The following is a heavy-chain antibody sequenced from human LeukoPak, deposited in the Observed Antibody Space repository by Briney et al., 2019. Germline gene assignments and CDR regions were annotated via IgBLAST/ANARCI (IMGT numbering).Heavy chain of an antibody. CDR1: GGSISSGSYY. J-gene: IGHJ4*02. CDR3: ARDGVDSSGYYYHFDY. D-gene: IGHD3-22*01. V-gene: IGHV4-61*02. CDR2: IYTSGST. Sequence: SETLSLTCTVSGGSISSGSYYWSWIRQPAGKGLDWIGRIYTSGSTNYNPSLKSRVTISVDTSKNQFSLKLSSVTAADTAVYYCARDGVDSSGYYYHFDYWGQGTLVTVSS.